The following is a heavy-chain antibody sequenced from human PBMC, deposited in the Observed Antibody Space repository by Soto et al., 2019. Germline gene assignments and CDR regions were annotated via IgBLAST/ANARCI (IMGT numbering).Heavy chain of an antibody. V-gene: IGHV4-4*02. J-gene: IGHJ4*01. Sequence: QVQLQESGPGLVQPSGTLSLTCAVSRGSVTSENWWNWVRQPPGKGLVWIGEVYHGGLTNYNPSLRSRVTTSLDRSRNHVFLELSFVTAADTAVYYCARSGGYFLDYWGHGTLAAVSS. CDR1: RGSVTSENW. CDR2: VYHGGLT. CDR3: ARSGGYFLDY. D-gene: IGHD2-15*01.